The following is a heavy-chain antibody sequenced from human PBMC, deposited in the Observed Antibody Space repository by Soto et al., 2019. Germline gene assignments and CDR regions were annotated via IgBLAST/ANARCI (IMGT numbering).Heavy chain of an antibody. CDR1: GFTFSSYA. CDR2: ISGSGGST. D-gene: IGHD5-12*01. J-gene: IGHJ4*02. Sequence: GGSLRLSCAASGFTFSSYAMSWVRQAPGKGLEWVSAISGSGGSTYYADSVKGRFTISRDNSKNTLYLQMNSLRAEDTAVYYCAKARRRDGYNYYFDYWGQGTLVTVPS. CDR3: AKARRRDGYNYYFDY. V-gene: IGHV3-23*01.